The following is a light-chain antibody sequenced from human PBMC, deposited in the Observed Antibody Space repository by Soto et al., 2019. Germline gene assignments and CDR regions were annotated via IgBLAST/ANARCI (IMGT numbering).Light chain of an antibody. CDR3: MQALQTPLT. J-gene: IGKJ4*01. V-gene: IGKV2-28*01. Sequence: EIVMTQSPLSLSVSPGESASISCRSSQSLLDSNGKSYLDWYLQRPGQSPQLLIHLASDRASGVPDRVSCSGSGTYFTLRISRVEAEDVGVYYCMQALQTPLTFGGGTRVEIK. CDR1: QSLLDSNGKSY. CDR2: LAS.